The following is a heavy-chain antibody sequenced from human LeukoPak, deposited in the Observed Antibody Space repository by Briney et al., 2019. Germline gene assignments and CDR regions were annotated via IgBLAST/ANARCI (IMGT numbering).Heavy chain of an antibody. Sequence: GGSLRLSCAASGFTFSSYGMHWVRQAPGKGLEWVPVISYDGSNKYYADSVKGRFTISRDNSKNTLYLQMNSLRAEDTAVYYCARGAYCSSTSCYKGWFDPWGRGTLVTVSS. V-gene: IGHV3-30*03. CDR2: ISYDGSNK. D-gene: IGHD2-2*02. CDR3: ARGAYCSSTSCYKGWFDP. J-gene: IGHJ5*02. CDR1: GFTFSSYG.